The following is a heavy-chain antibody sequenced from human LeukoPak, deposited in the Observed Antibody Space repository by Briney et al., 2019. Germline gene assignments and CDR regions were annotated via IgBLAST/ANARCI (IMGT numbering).Heavy chain of an antibody. Sequence: PGGSLRLSCAASGFTFSVFARSWVRQAPGKGLEWVSGISGSGANTHYADSVKGRFTISRDSSKNTLYLQMNSLRAEDTATYYCAKDASGSYCPDYWGQGTLVTVSS. CDR3: AKDASGSYCPDY. CDR2: ISGSGANT. CDR1: GFTFSVFA. V-gene: IGHV3-23*01. D-gene: IGHD1-26*01. J-gene: IGHJ4*02.